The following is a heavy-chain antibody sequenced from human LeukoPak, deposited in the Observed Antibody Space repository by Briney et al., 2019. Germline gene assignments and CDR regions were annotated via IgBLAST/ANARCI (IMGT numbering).Heavy chain of an antibody. CDR1: GYTFTNYA. J-gene: IGHJ4*02. Sequence: ASVKVSCKASGYTFTNYAMHWVRQAPGQRLEWMGWINTNTGNPTYAQDYTGRFVFSLDTSVSTTYLQISRLKAEDTAVYYCASGPSYSGSNEYFDSWGQGTLVTVSS. V-gene: IGHV7-4-1*02. CDR3: ASGPSYSGSNEYFDS. D-gene: IGHD1-26*01. CDR2: INTNTGNP.